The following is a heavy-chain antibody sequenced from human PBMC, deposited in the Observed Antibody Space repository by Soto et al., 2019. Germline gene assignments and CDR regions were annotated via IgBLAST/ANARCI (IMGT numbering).Heavy chain of an antibody. D-gene: IGHD3-10*01. V-gene: IGHV1-18*01. Sequence: ASVKVSCKASGYTFTSYGISWVRQAPGQGLEWMGWISAYNGNTNYAQKLQGRVTMTTDTSTSTAYMELRSLRSDDTAVYYCARASSVRGVIPTEFDYWGQGTLVTVSS. J-gene: IGHJ4*02. CDR3: ARASSVRGVIPTEFDY. CDR1: GYTFTSYG. CDR2: ISAYNGNT.